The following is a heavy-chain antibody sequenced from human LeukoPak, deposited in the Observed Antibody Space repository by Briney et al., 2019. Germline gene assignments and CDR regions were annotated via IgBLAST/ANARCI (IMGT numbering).Heavy chain of an antibody. J-gene: IGHJ3*02. Sequence: SETLSLTCAVSGGSISSSNWWSWVRQPPGRGLEWIGEIYHSGSTNYNPSLKSRVTISVDKSKNQSSLKLSSVTAADTAVYYCASSYGDYLAFDIWGQGTMVTVSS. CDR2: IYHSGST. V-gene: IGHV4-4*02. D-gene: IGHD4-17*01. CDR1: GGSISSSNW. CDR3: ASSYGDYLAFDI.